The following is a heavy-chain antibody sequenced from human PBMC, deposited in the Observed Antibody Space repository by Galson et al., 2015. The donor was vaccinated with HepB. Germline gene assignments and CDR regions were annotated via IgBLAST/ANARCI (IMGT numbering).Heavy chain of an antibody. V-gene: IGHV3-30-3*01. J-gene: IGHJ4*02. Sequence: SLRLSCAGSGFTFNSYAMHWVRQAPGKGLEWVAVISYDGSNKDYADSMKGRLTISRDNSKNMLSLQLNSLRAEDTAMYYCARDRHSGAEGTTGYFDQWGQGTLVTVSS. D-gene: IGHD1-7*01. CDR1: GFTFNSYA. CDR2: ISYDGSNK. CDR3: ARDRHSGAEGTTGYFDQ.